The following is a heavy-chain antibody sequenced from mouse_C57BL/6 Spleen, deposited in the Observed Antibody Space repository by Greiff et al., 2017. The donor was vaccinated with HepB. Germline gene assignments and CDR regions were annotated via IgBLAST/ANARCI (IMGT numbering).Heavy chain of an antibody. Sequence: QVQLKQSGAELVKPGASVKLSCKASGYTFTSYWMQWVKQRPGQGLEWIGEIDPSDSYTNYNQKFKGKATLTVDTSSSTAYMQLSSLTSEDSAVYYCARLGTTVVEAYWGQGTLVTVSA. V-gene: IGHV1-50*01. CDR3: ARLGTTVVEAY. J-gene: IGHJ3*01. D-gene: IGHD1-1*01. CDR2: IDPSDSYT. CDR1: GYTFTSYW.